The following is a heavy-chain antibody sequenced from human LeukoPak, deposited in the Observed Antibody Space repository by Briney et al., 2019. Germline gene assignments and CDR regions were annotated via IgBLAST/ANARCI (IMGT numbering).Heavy chain of an antibody. CDR1: GFTFSSYA. V-gene: IGHV3-23*01. J-gene: IGHJ6*02. Sequence: GGSLRLSCAASGFTFSSYAMSWVRQAPGKGLEWVSAIRGSGGSTYYADSVKGHFTISRDNSKNTLYLQMNSLRAEDTAVYYCAKESSVTNYYYGLDVWDQGTTVTVSS. CDR2: IRGSGGST. CDR3: AKESSVTNYYYGLDV.